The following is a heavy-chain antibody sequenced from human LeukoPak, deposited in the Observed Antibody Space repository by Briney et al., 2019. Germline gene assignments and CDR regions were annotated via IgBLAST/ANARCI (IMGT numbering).Heavy chain of an antibody. J-gene: IGHJ5*02. Sequence: GGSLRLSCAASGFTFSSYGMHWVRQAPGKGLEWVALIRYDGSNKYYADSVKGRFTISRDNSKNTLYLQMNSLRAEDTAVYYCAKSTPSHCSSTSCYPDWFDPWGQGTLVTVSS. CDR2: IRYDGSNK. CDR1: GFTFSSYG. V-gene: IGHV3-30*02. D-gene: IGHD2-2*01. CDR3: AKSTPSHCSSTSCYPDWFDP.